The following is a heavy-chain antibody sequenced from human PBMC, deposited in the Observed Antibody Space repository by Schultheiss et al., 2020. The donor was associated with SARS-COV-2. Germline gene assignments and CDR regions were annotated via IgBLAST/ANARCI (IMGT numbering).Heavy chain of an antibody. J-gene: IGHJ4*02. Sequence: SQTLSLTCTVSGGSISSGDYYWSWIRQPPGKGLEWIGYIYLSGTSYYNPSLKSRVTISVDRSKNQFSLKLSSVTAADTAVYYCARFYGDYNNYFDYWGQGTLVTVSS. CDR2: IYLSGTS. CDR1: GGSISSGDYY. V-gene: IGHV4-30-2*01. D-gene: IGHD4-17*01. CDR3: ARFYGDYNNYFDY.